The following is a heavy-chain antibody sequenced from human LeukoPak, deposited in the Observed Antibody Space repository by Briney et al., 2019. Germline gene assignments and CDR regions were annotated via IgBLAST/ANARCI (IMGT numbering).Heavy chain of an antibody. D-gene: IGHD3-10*01. J-gene: IGHJ4*02. V-gene: IGHV3-53*01. CDR2: IYSGGST. Sequence: AGGSLRLSCAASGFTVSSNYMSWVRQAPGKGLEWVSVIYSGGSTYYADSVKGRFTISRDNSKNTLYLQMNSLGAEDTAVYYCARVPYYGSGSYLDYWGQGTMVTVSP. CDR1: GFTVSSNY. CDR3: ARVPYYGSGSYLDY.